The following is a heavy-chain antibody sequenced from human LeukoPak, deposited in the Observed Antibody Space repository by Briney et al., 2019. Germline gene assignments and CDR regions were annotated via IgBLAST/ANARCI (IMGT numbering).Heavy chain of an antibody. D-gene: IGHD5-18*01. J-gene: IGHJ4*02. CDR2: ILNSEST. Sequence: SETLTLTCIVSGGSISTSYYYWAWIRQPPGKGLEWIGNILNSESTYYNPSLKSRATISVDTSKNQFSLKLSSVTAADTALYYCARQVTFGYAYAYYFDYWGQGSLVTVSS. V-gene: IGHV4-39*01. CDR3: ARQVTFGYAYAYYFDY. CDR1: GGSISTSYYY.